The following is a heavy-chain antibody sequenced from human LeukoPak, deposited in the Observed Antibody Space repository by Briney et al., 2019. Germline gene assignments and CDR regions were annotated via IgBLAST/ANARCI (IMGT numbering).Heavy chain of an antibody. CDR1: GYTFTSYD. D-gene: IGHD6-13*01. J-gene: IGHJ3*02. CDR3: ARGSRDSSSSDAFDI. CDR2: MNPNSGNT. V-gene: IGHV1-8*01. Sequence: ASVKVSCKASGYTFTSYDINWVRQATGQGFEWMGWMNPNSGNTGYAQKFQGRVTMTRNTSISTAYMELSSLRSEDTAVYYCARGSRDSSSSDAFDIWGQGTMVTVSS.